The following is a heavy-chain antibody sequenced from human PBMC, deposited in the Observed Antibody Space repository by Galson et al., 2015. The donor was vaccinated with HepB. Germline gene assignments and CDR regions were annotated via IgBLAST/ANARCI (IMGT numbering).Heavy chain of an antibody. D-gene: IGHD3-3*01. CDR1: GFTFSGSA. CDR3: TSGVGVLPF. J-gene: IGHJ4*02. CDR2: IRSKANSYAT. V-gene: IGHV3-73*01. Sequence: SLRLSCAASGFTFSGSAMHWVRQASGKGLEWVGRIRSKANSYATAYAASVKGRFTISRDDSKNTAYLQMNSLKTEDTAVYHCTSGVGVLPFWGQGTLVTVSS.